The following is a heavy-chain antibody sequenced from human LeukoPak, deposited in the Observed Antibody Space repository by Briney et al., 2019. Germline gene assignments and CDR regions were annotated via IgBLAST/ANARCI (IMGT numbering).Heavy chain of an antibody. J-gene: IGHJ6*02. CDR3: ATCSSASCYTYGMDV. Sequence: GAPVKVSCKASGGTFNSYAVSWVRQAPGQGLEWMGGIIPIFGTANYAQKFQGRVAITADESTSTAYMELSSLRSEDTAVYYCATCSSASCYTYGMDVWGQGTTVTVSS. CDR2: IIPIFGTA. V-gene: IGHV1-69*13. CDR1: GGTFNSYA. D-gene: IGHD2-2*02.